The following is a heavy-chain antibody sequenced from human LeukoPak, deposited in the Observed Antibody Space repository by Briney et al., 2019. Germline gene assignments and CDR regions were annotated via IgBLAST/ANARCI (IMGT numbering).Heavy chain of an antibody. D-gene: IGHD1-7*01. V-gene: IGHV4-39*01. CDR3: ARHLLITGTTYKRFDP. CDR1: GDSISSSGFS. J-gene: IGHJ5*02. Sequence: PSETLSLTYTVSGDSISSSGFSWGWLRQPPGQGLEWIGTNFYGGRTYYYPSLKSRVTMSVDTSKKQFSLRLSSVTAADTAVYYCARHLLITGTTYKRFDPWGQGTLVTVSS. CDR2: NFYGGRT.